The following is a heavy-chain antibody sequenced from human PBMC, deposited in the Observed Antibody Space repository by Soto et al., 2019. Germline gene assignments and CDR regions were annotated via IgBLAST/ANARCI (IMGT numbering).Heavy chain of an antibody. Sequence: GGSMRLSCAASGFTFSSYSMNWVRQAPGKGLEWVSSISSSSSYIYYTDSVKGRVTISRDNAKNSLYLQMNSLRAEDTAVYYCARGVAAAGTGCYFDYWGQGTLVTVSS. V-gene: IGHV3-21*01. J-gene: IGHJ4*02. CDR3: ARGVAAAGTGCYFDY. D-gene: IGHD6-13*01. CDR2: ISSSSSYI. CDR1: GFTFSSYS.